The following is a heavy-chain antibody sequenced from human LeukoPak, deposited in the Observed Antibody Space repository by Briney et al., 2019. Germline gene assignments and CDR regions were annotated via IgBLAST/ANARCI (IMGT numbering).Heavy chain of an antibody. Sequence: GASVKVSCKVSGYTLTELSMHWVRQAPGKGLEWMGGFDPEDGETIYAQKFQGRVTMTEDTSTDTAYMELSSLRSEDTAVYYCATDLDPGATIVFSYWGQGTLVTVSS. V-gene: IGHV1-24*01. CDR1: GYTLTELS. J-gene: IGHJ4*02. D-gene: IGHD5-12*01. CDR2: FDPEDGET. CDR3: ATDLDPGATIVFSY.